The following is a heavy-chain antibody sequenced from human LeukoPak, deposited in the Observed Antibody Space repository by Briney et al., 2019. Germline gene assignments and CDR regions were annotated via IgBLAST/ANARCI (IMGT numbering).Heavy chain of an antibody. J-gene: IGHJ5*02. Sequence: PSETLSLTCAVYGGSFSGYYWSWIRQPPGKGLEWIGEINHSGSTNYNPSLKSRVTISVDTSKNQFSLKLSSVTAADTAVYYCARGFPIFEVALNWFDPWGQGTLVTVSS. CDR2: INHSGST. V-gene: IGHV4-34*01. CDR3: ARGFPIFEVALNWFDP. D-gene: IGHD3-3*01. CDR1: GGSFSGYY.